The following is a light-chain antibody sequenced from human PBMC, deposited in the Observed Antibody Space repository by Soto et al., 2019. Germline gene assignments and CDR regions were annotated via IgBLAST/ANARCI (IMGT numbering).Light chain of an antibody. CDR2: GAS. J-gene: IGKJ2*01. V-gene: IGKV3-15*01. Sequence: EVVMTQSPATLSASPGERVILSCRASQNIGSNLAWYQQRPGQAPRLLMYGASTRATETPARFSGSGSATDFTLTISSLQSEDFAVYYCQQYNNWRPYTFGQGTKVDI. CDR3: QQYNNWRPYT. CDR1: QNIGSN.